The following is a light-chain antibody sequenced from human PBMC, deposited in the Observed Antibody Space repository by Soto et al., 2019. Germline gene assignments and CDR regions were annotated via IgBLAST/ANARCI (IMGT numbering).Light chain of an antibody. V-gene: IGLV2-14*01. CDR1: SSDVGGYIY. CDR2: EVS. CDR3: SSYSTATKGVL. J-gene: IGLJ2*01. Sequence: QSALTQPASVSGSPGQSITISCTGTSSDVGGYIYVSWFQHHPGKAPKLMIYEVSNRPSGVSNRFSGSRSDNTASLTISGLQTEDEAIYYCSSYSTATKGVLFGGGTKLTVL.